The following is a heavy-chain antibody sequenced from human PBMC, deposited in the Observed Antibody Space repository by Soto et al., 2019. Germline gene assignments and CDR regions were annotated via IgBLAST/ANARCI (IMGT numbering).Heavy chain of an antibody. CDR2: INPILSMS. V-gene: IGHV1-69*02. J-gene: IGHJ4*02. CDR3: ASSYGSGYRAFDY. D-gene: IGHD3-10*01. CDR1: SSYS. Sequence: SSYSINWVRQAPGLGLEWMGRINPILSMSNYAQRFQGRVTMTADKSTGTAYMELSSLRSEDTAMYYCASSYGSGYRAFDYWGQGALVTVSS.